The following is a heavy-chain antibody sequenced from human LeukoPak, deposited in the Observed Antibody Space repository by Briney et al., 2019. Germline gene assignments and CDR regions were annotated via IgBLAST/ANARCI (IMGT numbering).Heavy chain of an antibody. J-gene: IGHJ4*02. CDR2: IYSDST. CDR3: ARDVDY. V-gene: IGHV3-66*01. CDR1: GFTVSSNY. Sequence: GGSLRLSCAASGFTVSSNYMSWVRQAPGKGLEWVSVIYSDSTNYANSVKGRFSISRDNSKNTLYLQMNSLRAEDTAVYYCARDVDYWGQGTLVTVSS.